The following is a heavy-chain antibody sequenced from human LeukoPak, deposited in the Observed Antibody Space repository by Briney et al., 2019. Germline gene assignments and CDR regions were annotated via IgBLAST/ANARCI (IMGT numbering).Heavy chain of an antibody. CDR3: AKDMALIVVPYEAFDI. CDR2: IKAGNGNT. Sequence: ASVKVSCKASGYTFSSYAIHWVRQAPGQRLEWMGRIKAGNGNTKYSQDFQGRVTITRDTSASTAYMELSSLRAEDAAVYYCAKDMALIVVPYEAFDIWGQGTMVTVSS. J-gene: IGHJ3*02. CDR1: GYTFSSYA. V-gene: IGHV1-3*03. D-gene: IGHD3-22*01.